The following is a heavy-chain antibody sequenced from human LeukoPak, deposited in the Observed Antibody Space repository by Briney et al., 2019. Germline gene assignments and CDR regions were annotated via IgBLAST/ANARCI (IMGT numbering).Heavy chain of an antibody. V-gene: IGHV1-18*01. CDR2: SSAYNGNT. J-gene: IGHJ6*03. Sequence: GASVKVSCKASGYTFTSYGISWVRQAPGQGLEWMGWSSAYNGNTNYAQKLQGRVTMTTDTSTSTAYMELRSLRSDDTAVYYCARVSTVTTLSEYYYYYYYMDVWGKGTTVTVSS. CDR3: ARVSTVTTLSEYYYYYYYMDV. D-gene: IGHD4-17*01. CDR1: GYTFTSYG.